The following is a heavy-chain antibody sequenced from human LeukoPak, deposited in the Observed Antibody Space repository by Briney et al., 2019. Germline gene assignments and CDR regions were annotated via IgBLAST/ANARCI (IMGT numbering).Heavy chain of an antibody. V-gene: IGHV3-33*01. CDR1: GFTFSNYD. CDR2: LWYDGGIK. D-gene: IGHD2-2*01. Sequence: GRSLRLSCASSGFTFSNYDMHWVRQAPGKGLEWVACLWYDGGIKYCGDSVKGRFTISRDISKNTLYLQMNSLRAEDRAVYYCARDRGGSSDACDIWGRETMVTVS. CDR3: ARDRGGSSDACDI. J-gene: IGHJ3*02.